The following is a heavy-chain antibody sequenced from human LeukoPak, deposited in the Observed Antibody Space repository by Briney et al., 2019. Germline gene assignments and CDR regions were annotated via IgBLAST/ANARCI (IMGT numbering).Heavy chain of an antibody. D-gene: IGHD3-10*01. V-gene: IGHV4-39*01. CDR3: ARTSGSYLKWFDP. J-gene: IGHJ5*02. Sequence: SETLPLTCTVSGGSISSSSYYWGWIRQPPGKGLEWIGSIYYSGSTYYNPSLKSRVTISVDTSMNQLSLKLSSVTATDTAVYYCARTSGSYLKWFDPWGQGTLVTVSS. CDR2: IYYSGST. CDR1: GGSISSSSYY.